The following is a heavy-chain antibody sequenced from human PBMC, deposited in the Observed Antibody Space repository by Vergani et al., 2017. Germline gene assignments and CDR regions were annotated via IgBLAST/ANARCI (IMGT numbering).Heavy chain of an antibody. D-gene: IGHD3-10*01. V-gene: IGHV7-4-1*02. J-gene: IGHJ4*02. Sequence: QVQLVQSGAEVKKPGSSVKVSCKASGGTFSSYAISWVRQAPVQGLEWMGWINTHTGNPTYAQGFTGRFVSSLDTSGSTAYLQISSIKAEDTAVYYCARDDEYYGSGSFDYWGQGTLVTVSS. CDR1: GGTFSSYA. CDR2: INTHTGNP. CDR3: ARDDEYYGSGSFDY.